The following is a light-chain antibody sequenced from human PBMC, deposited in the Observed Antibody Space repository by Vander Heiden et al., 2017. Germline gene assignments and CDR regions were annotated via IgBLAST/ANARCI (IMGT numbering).Light chain of an antibody. Sequence: DIQMTQSPSSLSASVGDRVTITCRASQTISSYLNWYQQKPGKAPKLLIYAASNLQSGVPSRFRGSGSGTDFTLTISSQQPEDSATFYCQQSYSSPITFGQGTRLEIK. CDR3: QQSYSSPIT. CDR1: QTISSY. V-gene: IGKV1-39*01. J-gene: IGKJ5*01. CDR2: AAS.